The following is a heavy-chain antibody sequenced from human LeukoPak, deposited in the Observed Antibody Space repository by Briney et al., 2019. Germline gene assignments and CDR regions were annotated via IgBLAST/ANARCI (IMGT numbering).Heavy chain of an antibody. CDR3: ARGIVGATKDLVSY. Sequence: GGSLRLSCAASGFTFSTYSMNWVRQAPGKGLEWVSSISSSSTYIYYAGSMKGRFTISRDNAKNSLYLQMNSLRAEDTAVYYCARGIVGATKDLVSYWGQGTLVTVSS. V-gene: IGHV3-21*01. CDR2: ISSSSTYI. D-gene: IGHD1-26*01. CDR1: GFTFSTYS. J-gene: IGHJ4*02.